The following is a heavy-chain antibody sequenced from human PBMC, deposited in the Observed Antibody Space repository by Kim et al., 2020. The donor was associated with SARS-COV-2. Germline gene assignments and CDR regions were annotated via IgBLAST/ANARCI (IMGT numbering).Heavy chain of an antibody. D-gene: IGHD4-17*01. Sequence: QKFQGRVTLTANESTSTAYMELSSLRSEDTAVYYCARESPYGGNSPHFDYWGQGTLVTVSS. V-gene: IGHV1-69*01. J-gene: IGHJ4*02. CDR3: ARESPYGGNSPHFDY.